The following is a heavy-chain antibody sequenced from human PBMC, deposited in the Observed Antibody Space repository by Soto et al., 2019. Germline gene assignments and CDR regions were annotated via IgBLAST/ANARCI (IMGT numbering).Heavy chain of an antibody. CDR3: ARDIVAAGTSYYYYGMDV. J-gene: IGHJ6*02. CDR2: IWYDGGNK. V-gene: IGHV3-33*01. D-gene: IGHD6-13*01. Sequence: QVQLVESGGGVVQPGRSLRLSCAASGFTFSSYGMHWVRRAPGKGLQGVVVIWYDGGNKYYADSVKGRFTISRDDSKNTLYLQMNSLSAEDTAVYYCARDIVAAGTSYYYYGMDVWGQGTTVTVSS. CDR1: GFTFSSYG.